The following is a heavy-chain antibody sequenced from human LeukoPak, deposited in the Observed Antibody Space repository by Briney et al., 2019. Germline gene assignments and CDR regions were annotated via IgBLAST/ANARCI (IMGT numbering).Heavy chain of an antibody. V-gene: IGHV3-23*01. CDR1: GFTFSSYV. Sequence: PGGSLRLSCAASGFTFSSYVMSWVRQAPGKGLEWVSAISGSGGSTYYADSVKGRFTISRDNSKNTLYLQMNSLRAEDTAVYYCAKDRASTYYYDSSGYYYGDYWGQGTLVTVSS. J-gene: IGHJ4*02. CDR2: ISGSGGST. CDR3: AKDRASTYYYDSSGYYYGDY. D-gene: IGHD3-22*01.